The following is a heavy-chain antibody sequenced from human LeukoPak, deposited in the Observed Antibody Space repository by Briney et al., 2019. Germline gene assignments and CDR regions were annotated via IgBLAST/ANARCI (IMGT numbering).Heavy chain of an antibody. CDR1: GGSISSHY. CDR2: IYYSGST. D-gene: IGHD4-11*01. J-gene: IGHJ6*03. Sequence: SETLSLTCTVSGGSISSHYWSRIRQPPGKGLEWIGYIYYSGSTNYNPSLKSRVTIPVDTSKNQFSLKLSSVTAADTAVYYCARVDYSNYYYYYMDVWGKGTTVTVSS. CDR3: ARVDYSNYYYYYMDV. V-gene: IGHV4-59*11.